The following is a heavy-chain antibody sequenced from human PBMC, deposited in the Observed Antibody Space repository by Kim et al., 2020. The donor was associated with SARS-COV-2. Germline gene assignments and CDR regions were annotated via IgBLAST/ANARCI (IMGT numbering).Heavy chain of an antibody. V-gene: IGHV3-49*04. CDR1: GFTFGDYA. CDR2: IRSKAYGGTT. CDR3: TRDDFWSGYYAY. J-gene: IGHJ4*02. D-gene: IGHD3-3*01. Sequence: GGSLRLSCTASGFTFGDYAMSWVRQAPGKGLEWVGFIRSKAYGGTTEYAASVKGRFTISRDDSKSIAYLQMNSLKTEDTAVYYCTRDDFWSGYYAYWGQGTLVTVSS.